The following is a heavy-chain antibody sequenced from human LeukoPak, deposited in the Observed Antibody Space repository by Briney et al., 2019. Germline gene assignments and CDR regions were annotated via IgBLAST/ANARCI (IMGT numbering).Heavy chain of an antibody. CDR1: GYTFTSYG. Sequence: ASVKVSCKASGYTFTSYGISWVRQAPGQGLEWMGWISAYNGNTSYAQKFQGRVTMTRDTSTSTVYMELSSLRSEDTAVYYCARGIAAASPYYYYGMDVWGQGTTVTVSS. CDR2: ISAYNGNT. V-gene: IGHV1-18*01. D-gene: IGHD6-13*01. J-gene: IGHJ6*02. CDR3: ARGIAAASPYYYYGMDV.